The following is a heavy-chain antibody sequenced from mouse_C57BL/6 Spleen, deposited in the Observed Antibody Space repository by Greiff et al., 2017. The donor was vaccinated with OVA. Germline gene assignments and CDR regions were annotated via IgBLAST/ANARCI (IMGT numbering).Heavy chain of an antibody. Sequence: QVQLKQPGAELVKPGASVKLSCKASGYTFTSYWMDWVKQRPGRGLEWIGRIDPNSGGTKYNEKFKSKATLTVDKPSSTAYMQLSSLTSEDSAVDYCASDNDEYYHFDCWGQGTTHTVST. CDR3: ASDNDEYYHFDC. J-gene: IGHJ2*01. D-gene: IGHD2-3*01. V-gene: IGHV1-72*01. CDR1: GYTFTSYW. CDR2: IDPNSGGT.